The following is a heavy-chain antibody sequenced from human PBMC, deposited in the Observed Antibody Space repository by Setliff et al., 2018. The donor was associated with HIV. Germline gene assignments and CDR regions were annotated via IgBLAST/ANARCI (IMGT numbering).Heavy chain of an antibody. CDR1: GGSISSYY. CDR2: IYTSGST. D-gene: IGHD3-22*01. J-gene: IGHJ4*02. V-gene: IGHV4-4*09. Sequence: SETLSLTCTVSGGSISSYYWSWIRQPPGKGLEWIGYIYTSGSTNYNPSLKSRVTISVDTFKNQFSLKLSPVTAADTAVYYCARGLSFYDPGGFDYWGQGTLVTVSS. CDR3: ARGLSFYDPGGFDY.